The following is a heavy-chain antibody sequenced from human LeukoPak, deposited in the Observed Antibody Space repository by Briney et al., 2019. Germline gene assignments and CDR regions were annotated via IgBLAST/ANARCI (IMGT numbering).Heavy chain of an antibody. CDR3: AREGYDGSGSYCFDY. Sequence: GGSLRLSCAASGFTFSSYEMNWVRQAPGKGLEWVSYISSSGSTIYYADSVKGRFTISRDNAKNSLYLQMNSLRAEDTAVYYCAREGYDGSGSYCFDYWGQGTLVTVSS. D-gene: IGHD3-10*01. J-gene: IGHJ4*02. CDR2: ISSSGSTI. CDR1: GFTFSSYE. V-gene: IGHV3-48*03.